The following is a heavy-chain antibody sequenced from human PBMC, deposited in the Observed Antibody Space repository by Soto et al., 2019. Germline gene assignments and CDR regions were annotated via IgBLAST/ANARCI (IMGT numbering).Heavy chain of an antibody. CDR2: ISAYNGNT. CDR1: CYTFTSCG. D-gene: IGHD5-18*01. CDR3: ARDTSRAYSYGPNYYYYGMDV. J-gene: IGHJ6*02. V-gene: IGHV1-18*04. Sequence: ASVKVSWTASCYTFTSCGISWGRESPEQGLEWMGLISAYNGNTNYAQKLQGRVTMTTDTSTSTAYMELRSLRPDDTAVYYCARDTSRAYSYGPNYYYYGMDVCGQGTTVTVYS.